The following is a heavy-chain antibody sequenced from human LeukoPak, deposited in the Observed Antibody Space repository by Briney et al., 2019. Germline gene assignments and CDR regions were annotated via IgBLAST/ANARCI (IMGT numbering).Heavy chain of an antibody. CDR2: IWYDGSNT. CDR3: ASSGGMADY. D-gene: IGHD5-24*01. CDR1: GFTFSNYG. Sequence: GGSLRLSCAASGFTFSNYGMHWVRQAPGKGLEWVSVIWYDGSNTYYGDSVKGRFTISRDNFKNTLYLQMNSLRAEDTAVYYCASSGGMADYWGQGTLVTVSS. V-gene: IGHV3-33*01. J-gene: IGHJ4*02.